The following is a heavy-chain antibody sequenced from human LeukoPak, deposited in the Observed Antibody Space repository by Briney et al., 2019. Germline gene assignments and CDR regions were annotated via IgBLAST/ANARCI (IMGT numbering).Heavy chain of an antibody. V-gene: IGHV4-34*01. CDR2: INHSGST. Sequence: PSETLSLTCAVYGGSFSGYYWSWIRQPPGKGLEWIGEINHSGSTNYNPSLKSRVTISVDTSKNQFSLKLSSVTAADTAVYYCARRRLGHSSSWWKPYYFDYWGQGTLVTVSS. CDR1: GGSFSGYY. J-gene: IGHJ4*02. D-gene: IGHD6-13*01. CDR3: ARRRLGHSSSWWKPYYFDY.